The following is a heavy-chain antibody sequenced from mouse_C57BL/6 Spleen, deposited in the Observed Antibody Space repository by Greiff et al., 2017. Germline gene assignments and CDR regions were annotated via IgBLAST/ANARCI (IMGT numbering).Heavy chain of an antibody. CDR2: IYPGSGST. CDR3: ARRYYDYDKSRRYYYAMDY. V-gene: IGHV1-55*01. J-gene: IGHJ4*01. CDR1: GYTFTSYW. D-gene: IGHD2-4*01. Sequence: VQLQQPGAELVKPGASVKMSCKASGYTFTSYWITWVKQRPGQGLEWIGDIYPGSGSTNYNEKFNSKATLTVDTSSSTAYRQLSSLTSEDSAVYYCARRYYDYDKSRRYYYAMDYWGQGTSATGSS.